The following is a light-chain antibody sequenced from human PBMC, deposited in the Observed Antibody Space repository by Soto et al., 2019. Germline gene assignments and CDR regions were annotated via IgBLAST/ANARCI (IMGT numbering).Light chain of an antibody. CDR2: GAS. J-gene: IGKJ2*01. CDR3: HQYGSSPPYA. Sequence: EILLTQSPGTLSLSPGERATLSCRASQSVSSRYLDWYQQKPGQAPRLLIYGASNRATGIPDRFSGSGSGTDFILTISRLESEDFAVYFCHQYGSSPPYAFGQGTKLEI. V-gene: IGKV3-20*01. CDR1: QSVSSRY.